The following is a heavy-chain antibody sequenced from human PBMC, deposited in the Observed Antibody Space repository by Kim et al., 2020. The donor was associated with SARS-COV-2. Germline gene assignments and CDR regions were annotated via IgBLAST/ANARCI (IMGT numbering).Heavy chain of an antibody. CDR3: ARGKAAAGTGLFDP. J-gene: IGHJ5*02. V-gene: IGHV3-21*01. Sequence: YADSGMGRFTISRDNAKNSLYLQMNSLRAADTAVYYCARGKAAAGTGLFDPWGQGTLVTVSS. D-gene: IGHD6-13*01.